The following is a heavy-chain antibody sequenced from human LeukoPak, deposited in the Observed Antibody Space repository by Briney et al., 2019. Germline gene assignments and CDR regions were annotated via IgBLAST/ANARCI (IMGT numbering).Heavy chain of an antibody. CDR1: GGSISSGSYY. V-gene: IGHV4-61*02. J-gene: IGHJ6*03. CDR3: ARWGYSSSSPRYYYYMDV. D-gene: IGHD6-6*01. CDR2: INTSGST. Sequence: SETLSLTCTVSGGSISSGSYYWSWIRQPAGKGLEWIGRINTSGSTNYNPSLKSRVTISVDTSKNQFSLKLSSVTAADTAVYYCARWGYSSSSPRYYYYMDVWGKGTTVTVSS.